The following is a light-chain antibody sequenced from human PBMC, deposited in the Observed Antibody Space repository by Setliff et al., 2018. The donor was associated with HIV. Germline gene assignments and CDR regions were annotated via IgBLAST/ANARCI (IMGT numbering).Light chain of an antibody. CDR3: SSYTSSSTLV. V-gene: IGLV2-14*01. J-gene: IGLJ2*01. Sequence: QSALTQPASVSGSPGQSITISCTGNSSDVGFYNYVSWYQQHPGKAPKLIIYDVSNRPSGVSNRFSVSKSVNTASLTISGLQAEDEADYYCSSYTSSSTLVFGGGTKVTVL. CDR2: DVS. CDR1: SSDVGFYNY.